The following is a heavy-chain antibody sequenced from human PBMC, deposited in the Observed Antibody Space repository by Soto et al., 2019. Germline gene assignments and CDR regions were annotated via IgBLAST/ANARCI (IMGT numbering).Heavy chain of an antibody. J-gene: IGHJ5*02. CDR3: ARGLPGSGSYYVKHERWFDP. CDR1: GYTFTSYG. D-gene: IGHD3-10*01. V-gene: IGHV1-18*01. Sequence: QVQLVQSGAEVKKPGASVKVSCKASGYTFTSYGISWVRQAPGQGLEWMGWISAYNGNTNYAQKLQGRVTMTTDTSTSTAYMELRGLRSDDTAVYYCARGLPGSGSYYVKHERWFDPWGQGTLVTVSS. CDR2: ISAYNGNT.